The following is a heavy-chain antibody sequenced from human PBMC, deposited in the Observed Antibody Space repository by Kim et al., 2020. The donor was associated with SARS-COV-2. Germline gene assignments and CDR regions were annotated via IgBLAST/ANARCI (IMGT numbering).Heavy chain of an antibody. CDR2: IGTGGDT. D-gene: IGHD6-13*01. CDR1: GFTFSNYD. V-gene: IGHV3-13*01. Sequence: GGSLRLSCEASGFTFSNYDMHWVRQPTGKGLEWVSAIGTGGDTYYPGSVKGRFTISRENAKNALYLQMNSLRAGDTAVYYCARAPRAAAGMCDIWGQGTMVTVSS. CDR3: ARAPRAAAGMCDI. J-gene: IGHJ3*02.